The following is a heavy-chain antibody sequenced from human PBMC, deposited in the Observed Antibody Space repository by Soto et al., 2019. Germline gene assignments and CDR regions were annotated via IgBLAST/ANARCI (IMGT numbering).Heavy chain of an antibody. Sequence: GGSLRLSCAASGFTFSSYSMSWVRQAPGRGLEWVAVISYNGSNKYYADSVKGRFTISRDNSKNTLYLQMNSLRAEDTAVYYCARDGSSWYEGYWFDPWGQGTLVTVSS. CDR2: ISYNGSNK. J-gene: IGHJ5*02. D-gene: IGHD6-13*01. V-gene: IGHV3-30-3*01. CDR3: ARDGSSWYEGYWFDP. CDR1: GFTFSSYS.